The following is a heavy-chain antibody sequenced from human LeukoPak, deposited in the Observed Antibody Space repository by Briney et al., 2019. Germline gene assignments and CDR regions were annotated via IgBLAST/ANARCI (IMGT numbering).Heavy chain of an antibody. CDR2: IYYSGST. D-gene: IGHD2-21*01. CDR1: GGSISSYY. Sequence: SETLSLTCTVSGGSISSYYWSWIRQPPGKGLEWIGYIYYSGSTNYNPSLKSRVTISVDTSKNQFSLKLSSVTAAGTAVYYCARVRCGGDCYVDYWGQGTLVTVSS. CDR3: ARVRCGGDCYVDY. J-gene: IGHJ4*02. V-gene: IGHV4-59*01.